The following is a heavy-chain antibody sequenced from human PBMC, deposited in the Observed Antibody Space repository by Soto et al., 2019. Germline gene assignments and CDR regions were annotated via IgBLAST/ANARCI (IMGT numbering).Heavy chain of an antibody. Sequence: EVELVESGGGLVQAGGSLRVSCGVSGFTSSDHYLDWVRQAPGKGLEWVGRTANKRSRYTTEYASSVKGRFVISRDDSKNSVYLQMNSLKIEDTAVYYCARAGFGHGLDVWGQGTTVTVSS. D-gene: IGHD3-16*01. CDR1: GFTSSDHY. V-gene: IGHV3-72*01. CDR2: TANKRSRYTT. J-gene: IGHJ6*02. CDR3: ARAGFGHGLDV.